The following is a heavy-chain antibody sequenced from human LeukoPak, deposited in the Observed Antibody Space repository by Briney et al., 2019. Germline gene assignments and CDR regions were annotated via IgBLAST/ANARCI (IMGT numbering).Heavy chain of an antibody. CDR1: GYTFTSYY. D-gene: IGHD3-16*02. Sequence: ASVKVSCKASGYTFTSYYMHWVRQAPGQGLEWMGIINPSGGSTSYAQKFQGRVTMTRDTSTSTVYMELSSLRSDDTAVYYCARYDYVWGSYRYHSYDGMDVWGQGTTVTVSS. CDR3: ARYDYVWGSYRYHSYDGMDV. V-gene: IGHV1-46*01. J-gene: IGHJ6*02. CDR2: INPSGGST.